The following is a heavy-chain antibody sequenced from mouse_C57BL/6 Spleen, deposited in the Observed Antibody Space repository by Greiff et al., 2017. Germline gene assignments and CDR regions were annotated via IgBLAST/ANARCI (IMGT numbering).Heavy chain of an antibody. V-gene: IGHV3-6*01. CDR2: ISYDGSN. CDR1: GYSITSGYY. Sequence: EVKLLESGPGLVKPSQSLSLTCSVTGYSITSGYYWNWIRQFPGNKLEWMGYISYDGSNNYNPSLKNRISITRDTSKNQFFLKLNSVTTKDTATYYCASTTVVALDYWGQGTTLTVSS. D-gene: IGHD1-1*01. J-gene: IGHJ2*01. CDR3: ASTTVVALDY.